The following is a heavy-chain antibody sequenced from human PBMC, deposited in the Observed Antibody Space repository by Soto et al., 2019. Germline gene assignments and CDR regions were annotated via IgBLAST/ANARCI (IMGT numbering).Heavy chain of an antibody. V-gene: IGHV4-61*08. CDR3: ARVSKLVAPPDGKSAYFYAMDV. D-gene: IGHD6-6*01. Sequence: ASETLSLTCAVSGDSVSSSDFYWTWIRQPPGKPLEWIGYVYSTGTTNYSPSLKSRVDMSVDTSENQFSLKVRSVTAADAAVYFCARVSKLVAPPDGKSAYFYAMDVWGHGTTVTVSS. CDR1: GDSVSSSDFY. CDR2: VYSTGTT. J-gene: IGHJ6*02.